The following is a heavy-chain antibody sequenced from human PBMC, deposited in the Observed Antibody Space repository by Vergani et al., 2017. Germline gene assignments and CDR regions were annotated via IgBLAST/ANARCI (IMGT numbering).Heavy chain of an antibody. CDR2: VDPEDGET. D-gene: IGHD4-17*01. V-gene: IGHV1-69-2*01. CDR3: ATPQTVTTGGMEV. J-gene: IGHJ6*01. Sequence: EVQLVQSGAEVKKPGATMKISCKVSGYTFTDHYMHWVKQAPGKGLEWMGLVDPEDGETIYAEQFKGRVTIAADTSTDTAHLELSSLRSEDTAVYYCATPQTVTTGGMEVGGEGTKVIVCS. CDR1: GYTFTDHY.